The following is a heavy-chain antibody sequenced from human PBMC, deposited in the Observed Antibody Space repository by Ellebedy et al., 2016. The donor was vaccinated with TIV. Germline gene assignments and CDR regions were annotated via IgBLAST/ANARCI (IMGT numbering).Heavy chain of an antibody. CDR2: IKQDGSEK. CDR1: GFTFSSYW. CDR3: AGRAYNWNDGSLFDY. D-gene: IGHD1-1*01. V-gene: IGHV3-7*03. J-gene: IGHJ4*02. Sequence: GGSLRLSCAASGFTFSSYWMSWVRQAPGKGPEWVANIKQDGSEKYYVDSVKGRFTISRDNAKNSLYLQMNSLRAEDTAVYYCAGRAYNWNDGSLFDYWGQGTLVTVSS.